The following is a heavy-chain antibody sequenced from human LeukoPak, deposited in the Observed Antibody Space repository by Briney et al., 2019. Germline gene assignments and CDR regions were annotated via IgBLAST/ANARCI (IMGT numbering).Heavy chain of an antibody. CDR2: INQDGSEK. CDR3: AKDTLT. J-gene: IGHJ4*02. D-gene: IGHD4/OR15-4a*01. V-gene: IGHV3-7*05. Sequence: PGGSLRLSCAASGFTFSTNWMSWVRQAPGKGLEWVANINQDGSEKYYVDSVKGRFTISRDNAKNSLYLQMNSLRAEDTAVYYCAKDTLTWGQGTLVTVSS. CDR1: GFTFSTNW.